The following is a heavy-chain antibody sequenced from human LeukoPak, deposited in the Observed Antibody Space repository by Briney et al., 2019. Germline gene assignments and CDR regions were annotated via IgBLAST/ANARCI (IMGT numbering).Heavy chain of an antibody. J-gene: IGHJ3*02. CDR3: ARQSEELVPTAFDASDI. V-gene: IGHV1-69*05. CDR2: IIPIFGTA. Sequence: SVKVSCKASGGTFSSYAISWVRQAPGQGLEWMGGIIPIFGTANYAQKFQGRVTITTDESTSTAYMELSSLRSEDTAVYYCARQSEELVPTAFDASDIWGRGTMVTVSS. D-gene: IGHD6-6*01. CDR1: GGTFSSYA.